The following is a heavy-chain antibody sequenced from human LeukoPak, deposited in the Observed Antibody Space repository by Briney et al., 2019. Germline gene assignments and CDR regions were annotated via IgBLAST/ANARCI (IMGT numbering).Heavy chain of an antibody. V-gene: IGHV3-53*01. CDR1: GFTVSSNY. D-gene: IGHD4-17*01. CDR3: ARDFNDYGDYYFDY. CDR2: IYSGGSI. Sequence: PGGSLRLSCAASGFTVSSNYMSWVRQAPGKGLEWVSVIYSGGSIYYADSVKGRFTISRDNSKNTLYLQMNSLRAEDTAVYYCARDFNDYGDYYFDYWGQGTLVTVSS. J-gene: IGHJ4*02.